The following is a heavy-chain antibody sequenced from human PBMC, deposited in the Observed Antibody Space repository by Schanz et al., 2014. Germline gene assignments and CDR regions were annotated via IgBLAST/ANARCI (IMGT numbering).Heavy chain of an antibody. Sequence: EVKLVESGGGVVQPGRSLRLSCAASGITLSGYGLHWVRQAPGKGLEWVSAISGSGGSTYYADSVKGRFIISRDNSKNTVYLQMNSLRGEDTGMYYCARGDPVAGLDYWGRGTLVTVSS. J-gene: IGHJ4*02. CDR1: GITLSGYG. CDR2: ISGSGGST. CDR3: ARGDPVAGLDY. V-gene: IGHV3-23*04.